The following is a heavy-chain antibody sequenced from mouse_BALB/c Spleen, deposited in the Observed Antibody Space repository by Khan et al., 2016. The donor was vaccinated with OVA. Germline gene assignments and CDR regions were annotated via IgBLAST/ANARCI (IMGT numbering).Heavy chain of an antibody. CDR1: GHTFTNYG. Sequence: QIQLVQSGPELKKPGETVKISCKASGHTFTNYGMNWVKQAPGKGLKWMGWINTYTGEPTYADGFNGRFAFSLETSASTAFLQINNLTNEDTATYYCARPPYFSYVLDNWGQGTSVTVSS. CDR3: ARPPYFSYVLDN. D-gene: IGHD2-10*01. CDR2: INTYTGEP. J-gene: IGHJ4*01. V-gene: IGHV9-3-1*01.